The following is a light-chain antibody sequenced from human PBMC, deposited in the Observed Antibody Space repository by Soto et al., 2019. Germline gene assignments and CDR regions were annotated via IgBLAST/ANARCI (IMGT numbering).Light chain of an antibody. CDR2: AAS. CDR3: QHDYNYPWT. CDR1: QGIRND. Sequence: AIQMTQSPSSLSASVVDRVPITCRASQGIRNDLGWYQQKPGKAPKLLIYAASSLQSGVPSRFGGSGSCTDFTLTISSLQPEYFATYYYQHDYNYPWTFGKGTKVEIK. J-gene: IGKJ1*01. V-gene: IGKV1-6*01.